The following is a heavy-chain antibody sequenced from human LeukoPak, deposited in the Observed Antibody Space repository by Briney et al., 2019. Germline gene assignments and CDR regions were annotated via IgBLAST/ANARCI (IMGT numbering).Heavy chain of an antibody. D-gene: IGHD3-10*01. CDR3: ARDPSAFAGYFDF. CDR1: EFAFSRYW. Sequence: PGGSLRLSCAASEFAFSRYWMHWVRQAPGKGLVWVSRIEGDGSSTTYADYVKGRFTISRDNAKNTLYLQMNSLRAEDTAVYFCARDPSAFAGYFDFWGQGTLVTASS. J-gene: IGHJ4*02. CDR2: IEGDGSST. V-gene: IGHV3-74*01.